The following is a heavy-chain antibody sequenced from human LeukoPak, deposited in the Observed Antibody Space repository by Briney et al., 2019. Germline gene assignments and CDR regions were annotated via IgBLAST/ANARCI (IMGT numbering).Heavy chain of an antibody. CDR3: ARGPPRYYGSGSGYYYMDV. V-gene: IGHV3-48*01. J-gene: IGHJ6*03. Sequence: GGSLRLSCAASGFTFSSYSMNWVRQAPGKGLEWVSYISSSSTIYYADSVKGRFTISRDNAKNSLYLQMNSLRAEDTAVYYCARGPPRYYGSGSGYYYMDVWGKGTTVTVSS. CDR2: ISSSSTI. D-gene: IGHD3-10*01. CDR1: GFTFSSYS.